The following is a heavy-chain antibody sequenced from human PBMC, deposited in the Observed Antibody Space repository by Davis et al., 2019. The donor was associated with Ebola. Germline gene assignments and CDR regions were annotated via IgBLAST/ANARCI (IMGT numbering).Heavy chain of an antibody. Sequence: MPSETLSLTCTVSGGSISSGGYYWSWIRQHPGKGLEWIGYIYYSGSTYYNPSLKSRVTISVDTSKNQFSLKLSSVTAADTAVYYCAREDSNYVGWFDPWGQGTLVTVSS. D-gene: IGHD4-11*01. CDR3: AREDSNYVGWFDP. CDR2: IYYSGST. J-gene: IGHJ5*02. CDR1: GGSISSGGYY. V-gene: IGHV4-31*03.